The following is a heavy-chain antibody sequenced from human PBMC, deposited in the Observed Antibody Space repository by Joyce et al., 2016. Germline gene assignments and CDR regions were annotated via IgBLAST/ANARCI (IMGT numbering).Heavy chain of an antibody. D-gene: IGHD3-10*01. CDR2: ISYDGSHQ. J-gene: IGHJ4*02. V-gene: IGHV3-30-3*01. CDR3: AKDRASFGELSFFDV. CDR1: GFDFNNYA. Sequence: QVQLVESGGGVVQPGRSLRLSCVASGFDFNNYAIHWVRQAPGKGLEWVTTISYDGSHQYYADSVSARFSVSRDNSTNTLSLQMNSLRPEDTALYYCAKDRASFGELSFFDVWGQGTLVTVSS.